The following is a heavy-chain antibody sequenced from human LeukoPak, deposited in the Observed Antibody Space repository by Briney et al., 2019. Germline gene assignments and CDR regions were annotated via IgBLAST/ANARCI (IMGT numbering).Heavy chain of an antibody. V-gene: IGHV1-18*01. Sequence: GASMKVSCKASGYTFTNYGVTWVRQAPGQGLEWMGRISDYNGNIKYAQKFQGRITMTTDTSTTTAHMELRSLRSDDTAVYYCARVGVSAAGTGGNDGFDVWGQGTMITVSS. CDR1: GYTFTNYG. CDR3: ARVGVSAAGTGGNDGFDV. J-gene: IGHJ3*01. CDR2: ISDYNGNI. D-gene: IGHD6-13*01.